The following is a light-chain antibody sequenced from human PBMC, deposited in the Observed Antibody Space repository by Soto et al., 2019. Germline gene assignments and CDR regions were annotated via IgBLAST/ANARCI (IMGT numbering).Light chain of an antibody. CDR1: QNINSD. Sequence: EIVMTQSPVTLSVSPGERATLSCRASQNINSDLAWYQQKPGQPPRLLIFGASTRATDVPARFSGSGSGTEFTLTISSLQSEDFAVYYCQQHNNWPTFGQGTKVEIK. CDR2: GAS. J-gene: IGKJ1*01. CDR3: QQHNNWPT. V-gene: IGKV3-15*01.